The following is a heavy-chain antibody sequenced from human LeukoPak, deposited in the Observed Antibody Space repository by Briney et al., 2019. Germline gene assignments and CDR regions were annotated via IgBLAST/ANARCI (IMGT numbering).Heavy chain of an antibody. CDR2: IKQDGSGE. CDR3: ARDLFIVVVPAAMGY. CDR1: GFAFNTYW. D-gene: IGHD2-2*01. Sequence: GGSLRLSCAASGFAFNTYWMSWVRQAPGQGLEWVANIKQDGSGEYYVDSVKGRFTISRDNAKNSLYLQMNSLRAEDTAVYYCARDLFIVVVPAAMGYWGQGTLVTVSS. J-gene: IGHJ4*02. V-gene: IGHV3-7*01.